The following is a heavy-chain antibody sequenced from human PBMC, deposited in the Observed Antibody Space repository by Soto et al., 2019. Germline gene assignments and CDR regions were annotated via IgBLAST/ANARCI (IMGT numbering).Heavy chain of an antibody. CDR1: GFTFTSSA. J-gene: IGHJ3*01. CDR2: IVVGSGNT. Sequence: SVKVSCKASGFTFTSSAMQWVRQARGQRLEWIGWIVVGSGNTNYAQKFQERVTITRDMSTSTAYMELSSLRSEDTAVYYCAADPLALYGSGSYLWGQGTMVTVSS. CDR3: AADPLALYGSGSYL. D-gene: IGHD3-10*01. V-gene: IGHV1-58*02.